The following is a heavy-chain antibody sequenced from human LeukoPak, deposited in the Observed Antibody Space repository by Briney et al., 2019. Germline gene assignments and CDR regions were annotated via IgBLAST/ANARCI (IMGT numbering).Heavy chain of an antibody. Sequence: ASVKVSCKASGGTFSSYAISWVRQAPGQGLEWMGGIIPIFGTANYAQKFQGRVTITADKSTSTAYMELSSLRSEDTAVYYCARQVWFGESHFDYWSQGTLVTVSS. CDR2: IIPIFGTA. CDR1: GGTFSSYA. V-gene: IGHV1-69*06. CDR3: ARQVWFGESHFDY. J-gene: IGHJ4*02. D-gene: IGHD3-10*01.